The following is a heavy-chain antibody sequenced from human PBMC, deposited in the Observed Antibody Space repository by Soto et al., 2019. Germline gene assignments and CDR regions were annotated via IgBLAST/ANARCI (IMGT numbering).Heavy chain of an antibody. Sequence: PSETLSLTCAVYGGSFSGYYWSWIRQPPGKGLEWIGEINHSGSTNCNPSLKSRVTISVDTSKNQSSLKLSSVTAADTAVYYCARLVGYCSGGSCRNFDYWGQGTLVAVSS. J-gene: IGHJ4*02. V-gene: IGHV4-34*01. D-gene: IGHD2-15*01. CDR1: GGSFSGYY. CDR2: INHSGST. CDR3: ARLVGYCSGGSCRNFDY.